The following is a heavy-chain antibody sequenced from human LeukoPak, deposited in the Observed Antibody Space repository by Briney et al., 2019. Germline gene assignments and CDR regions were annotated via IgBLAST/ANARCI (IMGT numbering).Heavy chain of an antibody. V-gene: IGHV4-30-4*08. J-gene: IGHJ4*02. CDR1: GGSISSGDYY. D-gene: IGHD3-3*01. Sequence: SQTLSLTCTVSGGSISSGDYYWSWIRQPPGKGLEWIGYIYYSGSTYYNPSLKSRITISVDTSKNQFSLKLSSVTAADTAVYYCARDGANYDFPFDYWGQGTLVTVSS. CDR3: ARDGANYDFPFDY. CDR2: IYYSGST.